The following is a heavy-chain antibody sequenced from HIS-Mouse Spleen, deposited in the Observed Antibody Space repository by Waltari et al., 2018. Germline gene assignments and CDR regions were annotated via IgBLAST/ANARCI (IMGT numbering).Heavy chain of an antibody. CDR3: ARDPRWNDGIDY. CDR2: IYYSGST. Sequence: QLQLQESGPGLVKPSETLSLTCTVSGGSLRSSSYYWGWIRQPPGKGLEWIGSIYYSGSTYYNPSLKSRVTISVDTSKNQFSLKLSSVTAADTAVYYCARDPRWNDGIDYWGQGTLVTVSS. D-gene: IGHD1-1*01. CDR1: GGSLRSSSYY. J-gene: IGHJ4*02. V-gene: IGHV4-39*07.